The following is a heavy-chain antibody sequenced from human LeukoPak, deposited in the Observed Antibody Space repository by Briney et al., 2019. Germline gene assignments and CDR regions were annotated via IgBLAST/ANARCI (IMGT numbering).Heavy chain of an antibody. CDR3: ARGRYSKPLDY. CDR2: INHSGST. Sequence: SETLSLTCAVYGGSFSGYYWGWIRQPPGKGLEWIGEINHSGSTNYNPSLKSRVTISVDTSKNQFSLKLSSVTAADTAVYYCARGRYSKPLDYWGQGTLATVSS. CDR1: GGSFSGYY. V-gene: IGHV4-34*01. J-gene: IGHJ4*02. D-gene: IGHD6-13*01.